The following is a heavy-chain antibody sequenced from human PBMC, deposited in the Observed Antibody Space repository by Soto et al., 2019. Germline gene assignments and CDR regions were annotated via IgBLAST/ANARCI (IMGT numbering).Heavy chain of an antibody. Sequence: QLVESGGGLVKPGGSLRVSCAASRFAFSSYSMHWVRQAPMKGLEWVASINSVASYVYYADSVEGRFTISRDNAKNSGYLPMNSLRAEDTAVYYCTRDRSSFMRGRIRGPYGGLDVWGQGTTVLVS. CDR3: TRDRSSFMRGRIRGPYGGLDV. D-gene: IGHD3-10*01. V-gene: IGHV3-21*01. J-gene: IGHJ6*02. CDR1: RFAFSSYS. CDR2: INSVASYV.